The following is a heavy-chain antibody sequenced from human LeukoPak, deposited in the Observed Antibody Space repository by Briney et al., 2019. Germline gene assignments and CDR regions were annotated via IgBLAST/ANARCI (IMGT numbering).Heavy chain of an antibody. V-gene: IGHV3-23*01. CDR3: AKLPREYCSSTSCPNWFDT. CDR2: LSASGGTT. J-gene: IGHJ5*02. CDR1: GFTFSNYA. D-gene: IGHD2-2*01. Sequence: GGSLRLSCAASGFTFSNYAMTWVRQAPGKGLEWVSALSASGGTTYYADSVKGRFTASRDNSKNTLYLQMNSLRAEDTAVYYCAKLPREYCSSTSCPNWFDTWGQGTLVTVSS.